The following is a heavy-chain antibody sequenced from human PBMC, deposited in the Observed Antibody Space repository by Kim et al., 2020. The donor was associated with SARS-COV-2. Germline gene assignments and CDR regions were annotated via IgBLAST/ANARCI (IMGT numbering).Heavy chain of an antibody. Sequence: GGSLRLSCVGSGFTFDTYAMSWVRQAPGKGLEWISVISGNGVNKFYADSVRGRFTISRDNSKNTVFLQMNSLRDEDTALYYCSKVVIMDGYNYSYYYGMDVWGQGTAVTVSS. V-gene: IGHV3-23*01. CDR3: SKVVIMDGYNYSYYYGMDV. CDR2: ISGNGVNK. D-gene: IGHD2-21*01. J-gene: IGHJ6*02. CDR1: GFTFDTYA.